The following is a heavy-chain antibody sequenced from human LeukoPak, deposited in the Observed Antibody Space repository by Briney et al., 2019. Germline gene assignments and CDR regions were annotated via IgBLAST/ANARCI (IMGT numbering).Heavy chain of an antibody. CDR2: IYSGGST. Sequence: GGSPRLSCAASGFTVSSNYMSWVRQAPGKGLEWVSVIYSGGSTYYADSVKGRFTISRDNSKNTLYLQMNSLRAEDTAVYYCARHYGGGPYDYVWGPPPTDFDYWGQGTLVTVSS. J-gene: IGHJ4*02. CDR1: GFTVSSNY. V-gene: IGHV3-66*04. D-gene: IGHD3-16*01. CDR3: ARHYGGGPYDYVWGPPPTDFDY.